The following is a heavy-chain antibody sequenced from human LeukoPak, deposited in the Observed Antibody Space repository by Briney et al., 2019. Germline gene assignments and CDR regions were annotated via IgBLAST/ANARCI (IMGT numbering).Heavy chain of an antibody. Sequence: GASVKVSRKASGYTFTSYGISWVRPAPGQGLEWMGWISTYNGNTNYAQKLQGRVTMTTDTSTSTAYMELRSLRSDDTAVYYCARDLLYCSGGSCPFDYWGQGTLVTVSS. CDR3: ARDLLYCSGGSCPFDY. CDR1: GYTFTSYG. V-gene: IGHV1-18*01. J-gene: IGHJ4*02. D-gene: IGHD2-15*01. CDR2: ISTYNGNT.